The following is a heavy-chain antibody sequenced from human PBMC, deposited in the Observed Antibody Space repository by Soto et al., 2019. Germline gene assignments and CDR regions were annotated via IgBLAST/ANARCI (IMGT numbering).Heavy chain of an antibody. V-gene: IGHV3-7*01. CDR1: GFTFSAYW. CDR2: INKDGSER. Sequence: EVQLVESGGGLVQPGGSLRLSCGASGFTFSAYWMSWVRQAPGKGLEWVAYINKDGSERYTVDSVKGRFTISRDNARNSLYLQINSLRAEDTAVYYCARDPRYCSDGICYPFCDSWGQGTRVTVSS. D-gene: IGHD2-15*01. J-gene: IGHJ4*02. CDR3: ARDPRYCSDGICYPFCDS.